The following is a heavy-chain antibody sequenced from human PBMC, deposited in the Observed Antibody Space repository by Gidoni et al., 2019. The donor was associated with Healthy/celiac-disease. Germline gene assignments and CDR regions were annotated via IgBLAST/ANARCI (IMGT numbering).Heavy chain of an antibody. V-gene: IGHV3-21*01. D-gene: IGHD1-26*01. J-gene: IGHJ3*02. CDR1: GSTFGSYS. CDR2: ISSSSSYI. Sequence: AQLLGSGGGLVKHGGSLRLSCAAPGSTFGSYSMIWVRQAPGKGLEWVSSISSSSSYIYYADSVKGRFTISRDNAKNSLYLQMNSLRAEDTAVYYCARVGISGSLGAFDIWGQGTMVTVSS. CDR3: ARVGISGSLGAFDI.